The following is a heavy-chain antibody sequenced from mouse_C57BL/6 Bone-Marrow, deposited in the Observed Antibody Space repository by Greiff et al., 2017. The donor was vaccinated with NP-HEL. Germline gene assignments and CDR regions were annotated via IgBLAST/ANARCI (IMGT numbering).Heavy chain of an antibody. D-gene: IGHD2-4*01. CDR1: GYTFTSYW. CDR3: ARWRLRGDYYAMDY. Sequence: QVQLQQSGAELVKPGASVKLSCKASGYTFTSYWMHWVKQRPGRGLEWIGRIDPNSGGTKYNEKFKSKATLTVDKPSSTAYMQLSSLTSEDSAVYYCARWRLRGDYYAMDYWGQGTSVTVSS. J-gene: IGHJ4*01. V-gene: IGHV1-72*01. CDR2: IDPNSGGT.